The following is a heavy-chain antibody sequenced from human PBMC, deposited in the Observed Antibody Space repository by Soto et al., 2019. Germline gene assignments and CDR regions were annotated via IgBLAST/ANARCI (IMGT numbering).Heavy chain of an antibody. CDR2: IIPIFGTA. Sequence: QVQLVQSGAEVKKPGSSVKVSCKASGGTFSSYAISWVRQAPGQGLEWMGGIIPIFGTANYAQKFQGRVTITADESTSTAYMELSSLRSEDTAVYYCARRGVPAAIRHYYYYGMDVWGQGTTVTVSS. CDR1: GGTFSSYA. J-gene: IGHJ6*02. D-gene: IGHD2-2*02. V-gene: IGHV1-69*01. CDR3: ARRGVPAAIRHYYYYGMDV.